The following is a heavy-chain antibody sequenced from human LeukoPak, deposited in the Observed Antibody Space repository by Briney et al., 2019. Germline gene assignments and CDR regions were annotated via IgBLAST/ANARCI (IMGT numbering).Heavy chain of an antibody. CDR3: ARVGYDSSGYPI. CDR1: GGTFSSYA. Sequence: GASVKVSCKASGGTFSSYAISWVRQAPGQGLKWMGRIIPILGIANYAQKFQGRVTITADKSTSTAYMELSSLRSEDTAVYYCARVGYDSSGYPIWGQGTLVTVSS. V-gene: IGHV1-69*04. J-gene: IGHJ4*02. D-gene: IGHD3-22*01. CDR2: IIPILGIA.